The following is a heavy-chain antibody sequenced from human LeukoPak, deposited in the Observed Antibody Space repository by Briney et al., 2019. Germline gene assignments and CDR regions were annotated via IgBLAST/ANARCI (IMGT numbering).Heavy chain of an antibody. V-gene: IGHV3-23*01. CDR3: AKDRAQSSGWGYLDY. CDR2: ISGSGGST. D-gene: IGHD6-19*01. Sequence: GGSLRLSCAASGITFISYAMSWVRQAPGKGLEWVSGISGSGGSTFYADSVKGRFTISRDNSKKTLYLQMNSLRAEDTAVYYCAKDRAQSSGWGYLDYWGQGTLVTVSS. J-gene: IGHJ4*02. CDR1: GITFISYA.